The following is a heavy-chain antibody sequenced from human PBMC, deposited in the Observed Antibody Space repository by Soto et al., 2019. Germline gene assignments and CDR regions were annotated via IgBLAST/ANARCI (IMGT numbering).Heavy chain of an antibody. CDR3: AKDRGGSGAFDI. J-gene: IGHJ3*02. V-gene: IGHV3-48*01. D-gene: IGHD3-10*01. CDR1: GFSFSIYS. Sequence: EGQLVEFVGGLVKPGGSLRLSCAASGFSFSIYSYNWVRQAPGKGLEWLSYISPAGSSIYYADSVKGRFTISRDSARDSVYLQMNSLRAEDTAVYYCAKDRGGSGAFDIWGQGTMVTVSS. CDR2: ISPAGSSI.